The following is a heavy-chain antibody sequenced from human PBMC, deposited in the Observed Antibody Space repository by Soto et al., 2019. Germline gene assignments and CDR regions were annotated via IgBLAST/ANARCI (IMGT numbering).Heavy chain of an antibody. D-gene: IGHD3-10*01. CDR3: ESERGYYASRTLGGMDV. Sequence: QVQLVESGGGVVQLGRSLRLSCAASGFTFNSYGMHWVRQAPGKGLEWVAVIWYDGSNKYYADSVKGRFTISRDKSKNTLYRQMNSLRAEDTAVYYCESERGYYASRTLGGMDVWGQGTTVTVSS. V-gene: IGHV3-33*01. CDR1: GFTFNSYG. J-gene: IGHJ6*02. CDR2: IWYDGSNK.